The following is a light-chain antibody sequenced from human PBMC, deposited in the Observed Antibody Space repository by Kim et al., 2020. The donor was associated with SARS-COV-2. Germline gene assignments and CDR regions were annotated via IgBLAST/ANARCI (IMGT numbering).Light chain of an antibody. CDR1: SSNIGSNY. Sequence: QSVLTQPPSASGTLGQRVTISCSGSSSNIGSNYVYWYQQLPGTAPKLLIYRNNHRPSGVPDRFSGSKSGTSASLVIIGLRSEDEADYYCASWDDSLSGWVFGGGTQLNVL. CDR3: ASWDDSLSGWV. J-gene: IGLJ3*02. V-gene: IGLV1-47*01. CDR2: RNN.